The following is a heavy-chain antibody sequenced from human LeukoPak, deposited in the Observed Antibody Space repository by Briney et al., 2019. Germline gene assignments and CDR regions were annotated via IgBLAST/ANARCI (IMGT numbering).Heavy chain of an antibody. J-gene: IGHJ4*02. CDR3: ATRVGATDYFDY. D-gene: IGHD1-26*01. V-gene: IGHV1-24*01. CDR1: GYTLTELS. Sequence: ASVKVSCKVSGYTLTELSMHWVRQPPGKGLGCMGGFHPEDGETIYAQKCQGRVTMTEDTSTDAASMEMSRVRSEDTAVYYCATRVGATDYFDYWGQGTLVTVSS. CDR2: FHPEDGET.